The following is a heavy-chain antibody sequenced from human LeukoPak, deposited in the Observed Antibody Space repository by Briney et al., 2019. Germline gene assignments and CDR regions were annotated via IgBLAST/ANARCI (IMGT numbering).Heavy chain of an antibody. Sequence: PGGSLRLSCAASGFTFSSYSMNWVRQAPGKGLEWVSSISSSSSYIYYADSVKGRFTISRDNAKNSLYLQMNSLRAEDTAVYCCARAPLHPRIAAAASLDYWGQGTLVTVSS. V-gene: IGHV3-21*01. D-gene: IGHD6-13*01. CDR2: ISSSSSYI. CDR1: GFTFSSYS. CDR3: ARAPLHPRIAAAASLDY. J-gene: IGHJ4*02.